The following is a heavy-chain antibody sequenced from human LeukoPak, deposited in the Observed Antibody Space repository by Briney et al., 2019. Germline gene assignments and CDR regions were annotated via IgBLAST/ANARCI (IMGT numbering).Heavy chain of an antibody. D-gene: IGHD2-15*01. CDR1: GFTFNNYW. CDR2: IDNDGSGT. CDR3: ARGPVGLSALDS. V-gene: IGHV3-74*01. J-gene: IGHJ4*02. Sequence: PGGSLRLSCAASGFTFNNYWMHWVRQVPGKGLVWISRIDNDGSGTVYPASVKGRFTISRDNAKNMLYLQMNSLRAEDTAVYYCARGPVGLSALDSWGQGTLVTVSS.